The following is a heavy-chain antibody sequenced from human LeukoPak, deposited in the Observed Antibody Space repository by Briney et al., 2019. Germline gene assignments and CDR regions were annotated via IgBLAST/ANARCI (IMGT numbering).Heavy chain of an antibody. V-gene: IGHV6-1*01. D-gene: IGHD3-22*01. Sequence: SQTLSLTCAISGDSVSSNSAAWNWIRQSPSRGLEWLGRTYYRSKWYNDYAVSVKSRITINPDTSKNQFSLKLSSVTAADTAVYYCARGRYYDSSGAPFDYWGQGTLVTVSS. CDR1: GDSVSSNSAA. CDR2: TYYRSKWYN. J-gene: IGHJ4*02. CDR3: ARGRYYDSSGAPFDY.